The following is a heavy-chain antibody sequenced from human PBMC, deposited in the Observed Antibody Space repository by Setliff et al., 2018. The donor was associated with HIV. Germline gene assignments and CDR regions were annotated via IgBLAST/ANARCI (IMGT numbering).Heavy chain of an antibody. D-gene: IGHD2-2*01. J-gene: IGHJ4*02. CDR1: GESISSKNYY. V-gene: IGHV4-39*01. Sequence: PSETLSLTCIVSGESISSKNYYWGWIRQPPGKGLEWIGYIYYSGNTYFNPALKSRITMSVDTSEDQFSLKMSSVTAADTAVYYCARQKKSSSWSPNDYWGQGTLVTVSS. CDR3: ARQKKSSSWSPNDY. CDR2: IYYSGNT.